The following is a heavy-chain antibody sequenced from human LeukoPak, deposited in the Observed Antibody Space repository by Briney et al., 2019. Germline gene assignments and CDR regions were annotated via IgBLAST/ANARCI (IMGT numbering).Heavy chain of an antibody. D-gene: IGHD3-3*01. Sequence: GGSLRLSCAASGFTLTTNYMTWVRQAPGKGPEWVSVIYISGNTYYTDSVKGRFTISRDNSKNTLYLQMNSLRPEDTAVYYCARDHMRGYIFMDVWGKGTTVTVSS. CDR1: GFTLTTNY. CDR2: IYISGNT. J-gene: IGHJ6*03. CDR3: ARDHMRGYIFMDV. V-gene: IGHV3-66*03.